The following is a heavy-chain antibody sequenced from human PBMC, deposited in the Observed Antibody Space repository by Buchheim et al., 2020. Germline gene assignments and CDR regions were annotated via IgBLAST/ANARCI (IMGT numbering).Heavy chain of an antibody. CDR3: AGGAIFGVVMRDYYYYMGV. J-gene: IGHJ6*03. V-gene: IGHV1-69*01. CDR1: GGTFSSYA. Sequence: QVQLVQSGAEVKKPGSSVKVSCKASGGTFSSYAISWVRQAPGQGLEWMGGIIPIFGTANYAQKFQGRVTITADDSTSTAYVELNSLRSEDTALYYCAGGAIFGVVMRDYYYYMGVWGKGTT. CDR2: IIPIFGTA. D-gene: IGHD3-3*01.